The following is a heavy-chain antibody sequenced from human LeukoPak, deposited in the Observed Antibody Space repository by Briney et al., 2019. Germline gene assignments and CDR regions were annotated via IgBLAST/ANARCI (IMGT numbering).Heavy chain of an antibody. V-gene: IGHV1-18*01. CDR1: GYTFTSYG. J-gene: IGHJ4*02. CDR2: ISAYNGNT. CDR3: ARDRCSGGSCYSFXX. D-gene: IGHD2-15*01. Sequence: ASVKVSCKASGYTFTSYGISWVRQAPGQGLEWMGWISAYNGNTNYAQKLQGRVTMTTDTSTSTAYMELRSLRSDDTAVYYCARDRCSGGSCYSFXXWGQXTLVTV.